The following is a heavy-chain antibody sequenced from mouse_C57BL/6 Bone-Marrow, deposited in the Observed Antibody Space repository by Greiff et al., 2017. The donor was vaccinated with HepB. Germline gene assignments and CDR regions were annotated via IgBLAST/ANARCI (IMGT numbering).Heavy chain of an antibody. CDR2: ISDGGSYT. Sequence: EVQWVESGGGLVKPGGSLKLSCAASGFTFSSYAMSWVRQTPEKRLEWVATISDGGSYTYYPDNVKGRFTISRDNAKNNLYLQMSHLKSEDTAMYYCARDRNYYGSRGFAYWGQGTLVTVSA. J-gene: IGHJ3*01. CDR3: ARDRNYYGSRGFAY. V-gene: IGHV5-4*01. D-gene: IGHD1-1*01. CDR1: GFTFSSYA.